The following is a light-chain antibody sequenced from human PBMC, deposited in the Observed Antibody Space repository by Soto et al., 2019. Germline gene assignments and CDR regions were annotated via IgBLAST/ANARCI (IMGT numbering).Light chain of an antibody. CDR3: CSHAGSFTWV. CDR2: EVS. J-gene: IGLJ3*02. V-gene: IGLV2-14*01. CDR1: SSDVGGYNF. Sequence: QSVLTQPASVSGSPGQSITISCTGTSSDVGGYNFVSWYQQHPGTAPKLVIYEVSDRPSGVSSRFSGSKSGNSASLTISGLQAEDEADFYCCSHAGSFTWVFGGGTKLTVL.